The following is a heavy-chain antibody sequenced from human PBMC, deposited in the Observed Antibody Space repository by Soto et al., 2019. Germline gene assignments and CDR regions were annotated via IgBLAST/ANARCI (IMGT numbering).Heavy chain of an antibody. V-gene: IGHV1-46*01. Sequence: QVQLVQSGAEVKKPGASVKVSCKASGYTFTSYYMHWVRQAPGQGLEWMGIINPIGGSTNYAQKFKGRVTXXTXTFXSTVYMELSSLRSEDTAVYYCAREHSIVGANWFDPWGQGTLVTVSS. CDR3: AREHSIVGANWFDP. J-gene: IGHJ5*02. CDR2: INPIGGST. CDR1: GYTFTSYY. D-gene: IGHD1-26*01.